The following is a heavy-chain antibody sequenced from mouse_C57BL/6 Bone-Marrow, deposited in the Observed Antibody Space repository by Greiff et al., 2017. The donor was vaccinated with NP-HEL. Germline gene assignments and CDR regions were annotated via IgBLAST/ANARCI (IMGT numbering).Heavy chain of an antibody. D-gene: IGHD1-1*01. V-gene: IGHV14-4*01. CDR3: TTFITTVEAWFAY. CDR2: IDPENGDT. Sequence: EVKLVESGAELVRPGASVKLSCTASGFNIKDDYMHWVKQRPEQGLEWIGWIDPENGDTEYASKFQGKATITADTSSNTAYLQLSSLTSEDTAVYYCTTFITTVEAWFAYWGQGTLVTVSA. J-gene: IGHJ3*01. CDR1: GFNIKDDY.